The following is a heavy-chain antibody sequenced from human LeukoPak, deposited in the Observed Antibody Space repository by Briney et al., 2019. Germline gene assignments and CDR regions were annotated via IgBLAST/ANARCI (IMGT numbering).Heavy chain of an antibody. J-gene: IGHJ4*02. CDR1: GLTVSTNY. CDR2: ISGSGGNT. Sequence: GGSLRLSCAASGLTVSTNYMSWVRQAPGKGLEWVSTISGSGGNTYYADSVKGRFTISRDNSKNTLYLQMNSLRAEDTAVYYCAKSVLYLGYCSGGSCYSDYWGQGTLVTVSS. V-gene: IGHV3-23*01. D-gene: IGHD2-15*01. CDR3: AKSVLYLGYCSGGSCYSDY.